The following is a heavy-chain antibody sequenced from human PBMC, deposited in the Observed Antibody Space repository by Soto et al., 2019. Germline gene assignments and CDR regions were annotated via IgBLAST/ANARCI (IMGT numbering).Heavy chain of an antibody. CDR3: ARVLHCSSTSCYYFDY. Sequence: SETLSLTCTVSGGSISSGDYYWSWIRQPPGKGPEWIGYIYYSGSTYYNPSLKRRVTISVDTSKNQFSLKLSSVTAADTAVYYCARVLHCSSTSCYYFDYWGQGTLVTVSS. V-gene: IGHV4-30-4*01. CDR1: GGSISSGDYY. D-gene: IGHD2-2*01. CDR2: IYYSGST. J-gene: IGHJ4*02.